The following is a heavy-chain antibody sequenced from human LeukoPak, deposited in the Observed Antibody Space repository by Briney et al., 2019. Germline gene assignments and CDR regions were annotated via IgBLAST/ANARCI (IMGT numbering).Heavy chain of an antibody. V-gene: IGHV5-51*01. Sequence: GESLKISCKGSGYSFTSYWIGWVRQMPGKGLEWMGIIYPGDSDTRYSPSFQGQVTISADKSISTAYLQWSSLKASDTAMYYCARTERIDNWGRLYDAFDIWGQGTMVTVSS. CDR3: ARTERIDNWGRLYDAFDI. D-gene: IGHD1-1*01. J-gene: IGHJ3*02. CDR2: IYPGDSDT. CDR1: GYSFTSYW.